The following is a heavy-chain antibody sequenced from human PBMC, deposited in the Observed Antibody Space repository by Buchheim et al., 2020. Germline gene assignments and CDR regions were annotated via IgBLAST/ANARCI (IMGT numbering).Heavy chain of an antibody. CDR1: GFTFSSYL. Sequence: EVQLVESGGGLVQPGGSLRLSCAASGFTFSSYLMSWVRQAPGKGLEWVANIKQDGSEKYYVDSVKGRFTISSDNAKNSLYLQMNSLRAEDTAVYYCARLETGDTFDYYYYYMDVWGKGTT. V-gene: IGHV3-7*01. CDR2: IKQDGSEK. CDR3: ARLETGDTFDYYYYYMDV. J-gene: IGHJ6*03. D-gene: IGHD1-1*01.